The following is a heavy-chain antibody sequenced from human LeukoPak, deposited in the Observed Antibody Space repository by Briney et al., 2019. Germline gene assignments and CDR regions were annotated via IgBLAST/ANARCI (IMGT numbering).Heavy chain of an antibody. J-gene: IGHJ4*02. D-gene: IGHD5-12*01. CDR2: IKSRPDGGTT. CDR1: GFTFTNAW. CDR3: ITVYDSVAN. Sequence: GGSLRLSCAASGFTFTNAWMDWVRQAPGKGLEWVGRIKSRPDGGTTDFAAPVKGRFTISRDDSKNALYLHMNSLKTEDTAVYYCITVYDSVANWGRGTLVTVSS. V-gene: IGHV3-15*01.